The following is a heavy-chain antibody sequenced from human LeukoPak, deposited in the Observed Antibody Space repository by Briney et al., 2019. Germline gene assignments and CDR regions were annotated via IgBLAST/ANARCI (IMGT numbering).Heavy chain of an antibody. V-gene: IGHV4-34*01. D-gene: IGHD3-16*02. CDR2: IYHSGST. CDR3: ARHGRLSPDY. J-gene: IGHJ4*02. Sequence: SETLSLTCAVYGGSFSGYYWSWIRQPPGKGLEWIGEIYHSGSTNYNPSLKSRVTISLDTSKNQFSLKLSSVTAADTAVYYCARHGRLSPDYWGQGTLVTVSS. CDR1: GGSFSGYY.